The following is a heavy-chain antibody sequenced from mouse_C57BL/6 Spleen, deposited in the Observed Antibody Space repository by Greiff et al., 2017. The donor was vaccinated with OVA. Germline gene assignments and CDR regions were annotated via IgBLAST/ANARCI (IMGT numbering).Heavy chain of an antibody. Sequence: DVMLVESGGGLVKPGGSLKLSCAASGFTFSDYGMHWVRQAPEKGLEWVAYISSGSSTIYYADKVKGRFTLSRDTDKNTLFLQMTSLGSEDTAMYYSARDRLRRVAYWGQGTLVTVSA. J-gene: IGHJ3*01. D-gene: IGHD2-2*01. CDR3: ARDRLRRVAY. V-gene: IGHV5-17*01. CDR2: ISSGSSTI. CDR1: GFTFSDYG.